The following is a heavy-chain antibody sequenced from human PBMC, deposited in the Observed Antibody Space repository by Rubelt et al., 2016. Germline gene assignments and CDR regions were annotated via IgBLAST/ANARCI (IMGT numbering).Heavy chain of an antibody. CDR2: ISAYNGNT. J-gene: IGHJ4*02. D-gene: IGHD6-19*01. Sequence: QVQLVQSGAEVKKPGASVKVSCKASGYTFTSYGISWVRQAPGQGLAWMGRISAYNGNTNYAQKLQGRGTMNTDTSTSKDYMELRSLRSDDTAVYYCARESSSGWYIDYWGQGTLVTVSS. CDR1: GYTFTSYG. CDR3: ARESSSGWYIDY. V-gene: IGHV1-18*01.